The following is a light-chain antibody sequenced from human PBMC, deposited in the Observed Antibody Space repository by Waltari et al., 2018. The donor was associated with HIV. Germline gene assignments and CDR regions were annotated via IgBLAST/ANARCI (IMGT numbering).Light chain of an antibody. CDR3: SSYTTSSTLVV. CDR1: SSDVGVYDY. CDR2: EVS. Sequence: QSALTQPASVSGSPGQSITISCTRTSSDVGVYDYVPWYQQHPGKAPKLMIFEVSYPPSGVSSRFSGSKSGNTASLTISGLRAEDEADYYCSSYTTSSTLVVFGGGTRLTVL. J-gene: IGLJ3*02. V-gene: IGLV2-14*01.